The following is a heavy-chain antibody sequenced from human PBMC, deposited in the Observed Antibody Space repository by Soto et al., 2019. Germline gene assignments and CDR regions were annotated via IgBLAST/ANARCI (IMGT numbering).Heavy chain of an antibody. J-gene: IGHJ6*02. Sequence: SVKVSCKASGYTFTSYYMHWVRQAPGQGLEWMGIINPSGGSTSYAQKFQGRVTMTRDTSTSTVYMELSSLRSEDTAVYYCAREKYGDSQRYYYYGMDVWGQGTTVTVSS. V-gene: IGHV1-46*01. CDR2: INPSGGST. CDR3: AREKYGDSQRYYYYGMDV. CDR1: GYTFTSYY. D-gene: IGHD4-17*01.